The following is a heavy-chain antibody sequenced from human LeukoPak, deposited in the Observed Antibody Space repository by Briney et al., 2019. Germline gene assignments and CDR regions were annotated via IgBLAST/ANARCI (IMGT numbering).Heavy chain of an antibody. D-gene: IGHD6-19*01. CDR1: GYTFSGYY. CDR3: ARDGSGSGWYFFDY. Sequence: ASVKVSCKTSGYTFSGYYMHWVRQAPGQGLEWMGLMNPNSGATNYERKFQGRVSLTRDMSISTAYLELTSVTSDDTAVYYCARDGSGSGWYFFDYWGQGTLVTVSS. V-gene: IGHV1-2*02. J-gene: IGHJ4*02. CDR2: MNPNSGAT.